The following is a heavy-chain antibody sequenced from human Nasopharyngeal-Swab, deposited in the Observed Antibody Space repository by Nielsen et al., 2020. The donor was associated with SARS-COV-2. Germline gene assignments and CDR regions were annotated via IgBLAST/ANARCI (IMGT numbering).Heavy chain of an antibody. Sequence: GESLKISCAASGFTFSSYEMNWVRQAPGKGLEWVSYISGSGSTIYYAESVKGRFTISRDNAKNALYLQMNSLRAEDTAVYYCARGDGSSGFSITLDYWGQGTLVTVSS. V-gene: IGHV3-48*03. CDR2: ISGSGSTI. D-gene: IGHD3-22*01. J-gene: IGHJ4*02. CDR3: ARGDGSSGFSITLDY. CDR1: GFTFSSYE.